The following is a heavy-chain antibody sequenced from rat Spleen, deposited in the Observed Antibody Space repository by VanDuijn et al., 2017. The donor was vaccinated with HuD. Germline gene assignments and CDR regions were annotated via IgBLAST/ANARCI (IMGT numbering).Heavy chain of an antibody. V-gene: IGHV5-19*01. CDR1: GFTFSNYG. D-gene: IGHD4-1*01. J-gene: IGHJ2*01. Sequence: EVQLVESGGGLVQPGRSLKLSCAASGFTFSNYGMHWIRQAPTKGLEWVASITKSGGSTYYPDSVKGRFTISRDNAKSTLYLQMDSLRSEDTASYYCARHGGSSGYYFDYWGQGVMVTVSS. CDR2: ITKSGGST. CDR3: ARHGGSSGYYFDY.